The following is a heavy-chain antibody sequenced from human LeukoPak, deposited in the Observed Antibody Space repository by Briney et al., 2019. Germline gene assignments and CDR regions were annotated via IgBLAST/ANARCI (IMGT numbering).Heavy chain of an antibody. V-gene: IGHV1-46*01. J-gene: IGHJ4*02. D-gene: IGHD3-10*01. CDR3: ARGGDYGSGSTRRYFDY. CDR1: GYTFTRYY. CDR2: INPSGGST. Sequence: RRASVKVSCKASGYTFTRYYMHWVRQAPGQGLEAMGIINPSGGSTSSAQKFQGRVTMTRDTSTSTVYMELSSLRSEDTAVYYCARGGDYGSGSTRRYFDYWGQGTLVTVSS.